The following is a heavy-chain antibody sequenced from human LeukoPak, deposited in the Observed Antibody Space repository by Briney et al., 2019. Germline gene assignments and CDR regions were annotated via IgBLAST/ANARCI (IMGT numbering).Heavy chain of an antibody. V-gene: IGHV1-69*05. CDR1: GGTFSSYA. D-gene: IGHD5-24*01. Sequence: SVKVSCKASGGTFSSYAISWVRQAPGQGLEWMGGTIPIFGTANYAQKLQGRVTMTTDTSTSTAYMELRSLRSDDTAVYYCARDLRWLQLKYYMDVWGKGTTVTVSS. CDR3: ARDLRWLQLKYYMDV. CDR2: TIPIFGTA. J-gene: IGHJ6*03.